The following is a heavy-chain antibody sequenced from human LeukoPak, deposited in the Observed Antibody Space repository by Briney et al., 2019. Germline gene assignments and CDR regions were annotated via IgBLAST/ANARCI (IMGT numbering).Heavy chain of an antibody. CDR3: ARGGGLDV. D-gene: IGHD3-16*01. Sequence: GGSLRLSCAASGFTFSTYAMNWVRQAPGRGLEWVASINHNGNVNNYVDSVKGRFTISRDNAKNSLYLQMSNLRAEDTAVYFCARGGGLDVWGQGATVTVSS. J-gene: IGHJ6*02. V-gene: IGHV3-7*03. CDR1: GFTFSTYA. CDR2: INHNGNVN.